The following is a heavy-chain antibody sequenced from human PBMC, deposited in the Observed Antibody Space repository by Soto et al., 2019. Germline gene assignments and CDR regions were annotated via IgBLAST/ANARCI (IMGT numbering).Heavy chain of an antibody. CDR1: GFAFSSYA. CDR2: ISGSSDST. D-gene: IGHD1-26*01. V-gene: IGHV3-23*01. Sequence: EVQLLESGGGLVQPGGSLRFSCAASGFAFSSYAMNWVRQAPGKGLEWVSVISGSSDSTYYADSVKGRFTISRDNSKNTLYLPMKSLGAEDTAIYYCARRGSGSYYDYWGQGTLVTVSS. CDR3: ARRGSGSYYDY. J-gene: IGHJ4*02.